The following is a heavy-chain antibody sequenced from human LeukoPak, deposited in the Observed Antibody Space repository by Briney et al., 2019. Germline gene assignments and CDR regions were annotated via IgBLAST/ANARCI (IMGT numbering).Heavy chain of an antibody. CDR2: FDPEDGET. Sequence: ASVKVSCKVSGYTLTELSMHWVRQAPGKGLEWMGGFDPEDGETIYAQKFQGRVTMTEDTSTDTAYMELSSLRSEDTAVYYCARVFHDSSGYYPYYFDYWGQGTLVPVSS. CDR1: GYTLTELS. V-gene: IGHV1-24*01. J-gene: IGHJ4*02. D-gene: IGHD3-22*01. CDR3: ARVFHDSSGYYPYYFDY.